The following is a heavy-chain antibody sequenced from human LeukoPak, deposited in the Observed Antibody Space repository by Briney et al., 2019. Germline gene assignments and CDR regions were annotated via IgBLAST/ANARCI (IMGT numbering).Heavy chain of an antibody. CDR2: IYYSGSA. D-gene: IGHD3-16*02. J-gene: IGHJ3*01. Sequence: SETLSLTCTVSGGSISSGDYYWSWIRQPPGKGLEWIGYIYYSGSAYYNPSLKSRLTILVDTSKNQFSLKLSSVTAADTAVYYCARELRLSRDAFDVWGQGTMVTVSS. V-gene: IGHV4-30-4*08. CDR3: ARELRLSRDAFDV. CDR1: GGSISSGDYY.